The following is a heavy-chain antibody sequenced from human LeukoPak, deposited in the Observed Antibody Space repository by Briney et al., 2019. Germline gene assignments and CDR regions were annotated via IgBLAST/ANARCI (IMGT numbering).Heavy chain of an antibody. V-gene: IGHV4-59*01. CDR2: IYYTGST. CDR1: GGSISNYY. Sequence: PSETLSLTCTVSGGSISNYYWSWIRQSPGRGLEWIGYIYYTGSTNYNPSLRSRLTISVDTSKNQFSLKLSSVTAADTAVYYCAREPHGAFDIWGQGTMVTVSS. J-gene: IGHJ3*02. CDR3: AREPHGAFDI.